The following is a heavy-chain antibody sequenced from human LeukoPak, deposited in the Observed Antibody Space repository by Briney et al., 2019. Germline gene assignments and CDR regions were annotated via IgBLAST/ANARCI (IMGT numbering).Heavy chain of an antibody. D-gene: IGHD2-21*02. V-gene: IGHV4-59*01. Sequence: PSETLSLTCTVSGGSIRSYYWSWIRQPPGKGLEWIGYICYSGSANYNPSLKSRVTISVDTSKNQFSLKVSSVTAADTAMYYCARGNLAYCGGDCYSYWFDPWGQGTLVTVSS. CDR1: GGSIRSYY. CDR2: ICYSGSA. J-gene: IGHJ5*02. CDR3: ARGNLAYCGGDCYSYWFDP.